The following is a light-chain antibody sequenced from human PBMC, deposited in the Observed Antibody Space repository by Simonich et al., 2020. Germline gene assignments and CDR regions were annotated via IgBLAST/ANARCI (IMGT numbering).Light chain of an antibody. CDR3: QQYNNWPPWT. CDR2: GAS. CDR1: QSVSSN. Sequence: EIVMTQSPATLSVSPGERATLSCRASQSVSSNLAWYQQKPGQAPRRLIYGASTRAPGIPARFSGRGSGTEFTLTISRLQSEDFAVYYCQQYNNWPPWTLGQGTKVEIK. V-gene: IGKV3-15*01. J-gene: IGKJ1*01.